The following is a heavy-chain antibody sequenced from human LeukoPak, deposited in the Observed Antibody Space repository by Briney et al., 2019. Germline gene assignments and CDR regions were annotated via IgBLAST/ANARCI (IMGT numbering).Heavy chain of an antibody. CDR1: GFTFSSYA. CDR3: AKGDGDYNYYYYGMDV. V-gene: IGHV3-23*01. Sequence: GGSLRLSCAASGFTFSSYAMSWVRQAPGKGLEWVSAITDSGGSTYYADSVKGRFTISRDNSKNTLFLQMNSLRAEDTAVYYCAKGDGDYNYYYYGMDVWGQGTTVAVSS. CDR2: ITDSGGST. D-gene: IGHD4-17*01. J-gene: IGHJ6*02.